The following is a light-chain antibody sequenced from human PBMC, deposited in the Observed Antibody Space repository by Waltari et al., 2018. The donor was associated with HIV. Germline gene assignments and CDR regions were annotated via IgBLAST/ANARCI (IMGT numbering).Light chain of an antibody. CDR2: WAS. CDR3: QQYYGKFWT. V-gene: IGKV4-1*01. CDR1: PSVFYSPSNKNF. J-gene: IGKJ1*01. Sequence: DIVMTPFPNSLAVSLGARATMRCRSSPSVFYSPSNKNFLSWDQQKSGQPPRLLIYWASTRENGVPDRFTGSGSGADFTLTISNLQPEDVATYYCQQYYGKFWTFGQGTKVEV.